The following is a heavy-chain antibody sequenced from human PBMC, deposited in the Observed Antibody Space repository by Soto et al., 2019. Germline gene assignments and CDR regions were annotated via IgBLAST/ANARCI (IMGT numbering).Heavy chain of an antibody. J-gene: IGHJ6*02. CDR2: TYYKSKWNN. CDR3: TGITWFRGMDV. D-gene: IGHD3-10*01. V-gene: IGHV6-1*01. Sequence: QTLSLTCVISGDSVSSNSAVWNYIRHSPSRGLEWLGRTYYKSKWNNDYALSVKSRITINPDTSKDQFSLHLYPVTPEDTAVYYCTGITWFRGMDVWGQGTPVTVSS. CDR1: GDSVSSNSAV.